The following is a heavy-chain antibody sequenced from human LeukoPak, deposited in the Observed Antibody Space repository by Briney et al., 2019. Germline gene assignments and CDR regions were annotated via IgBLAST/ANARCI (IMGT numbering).Heavy chain of an antibody. CDR3: ARETISLDV. CDR1: GYSFPRYW. CDR2: IHPGDSDT. V-gene: IGHV5-51*01. D-gene: IGHD1-1*01. Sequence: GESLKISCKGSGYSFPRYWIAWVRQMPGKGLEWMGIIHPGDSDTRYSPSFQGRVTMTTDTSTSTAYMELRSLRSDDTAVYYCARETISLDVWGKGTTVTVSS. J-gene: IGHJ6*04.